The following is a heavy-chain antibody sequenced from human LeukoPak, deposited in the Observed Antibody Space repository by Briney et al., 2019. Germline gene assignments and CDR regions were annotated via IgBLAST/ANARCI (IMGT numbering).Heavy chain of an antibody. J-gene: IGHJ4*02. CDR1: GFTVSSNY. CDR3: ARSPPRDILTGFYFYFDY. Sequence: GGSLRLSCAASGFTVSSNYMSWVRQAPGKGLEWVSVIYSGGSTYYADSVKGRFTISKDNSKDTLYLHVDSLRAEDSALYYCARSPPRDILTGFYFYFDYWGLGTLVSVSS. D-gene: IGHD3-9*01. CDR2: IYSGGST. V-gene: IGHV3-53*01.